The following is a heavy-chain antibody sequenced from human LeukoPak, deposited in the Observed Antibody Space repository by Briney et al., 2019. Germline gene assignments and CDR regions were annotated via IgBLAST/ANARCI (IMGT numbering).Heavy chain of an antibody. CDR3: ARLYPLWFGELSHYYFDY. CDR1: GGSFSGYY. Sequence: SETLSLTCAVYGGSFSGYYWSWIRQPPGKGLEWIGEINHSGSTNYNPSLKSRVTISVDTSKNQFSLKLSSVTAADTAVYYCARLYPLWFGELSHYYFDYWGQGTLVIVSS. J-gene: IGHJ4*02. V-gene: IGHV4-34*01. D-gene: IGHD3-10*01. CDR2: INHSGST.